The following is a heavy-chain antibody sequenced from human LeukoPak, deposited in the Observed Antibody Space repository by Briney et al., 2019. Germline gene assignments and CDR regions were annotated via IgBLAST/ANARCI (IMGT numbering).Heavy chain of an antibody. CDR1: GFTFSDYY. J-gene: IGHJ1*01. CDR3: ARVEQQLRYFQH. D-gene: IGHD6-13*01. CDR2: ISSSGSTI. V-gene: IGHV3-11*04. Sequence: GGSLRLSCAASGFTFSDYYMSWIRQAPGKGLEWVSYISSSGSTIYYADSVRGRFTISRDNAKNSLYLQMNSLRAEDTAVYYCARVEQQLRYFQHWGQGTLVTVSS.